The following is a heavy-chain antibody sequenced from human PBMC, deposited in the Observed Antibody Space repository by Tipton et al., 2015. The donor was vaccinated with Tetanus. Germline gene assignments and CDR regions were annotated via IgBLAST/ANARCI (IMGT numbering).Heavy chain of an antibody. J-gene: IGHJ6*02. D-gene: IGHD3-22*01. CDR3: ARDRGDYIYYGMDV. CDR1: GYTFTGYY. CDR2: IDPNSGGT. V-gene: IGHV1-2*02. Sequence: QLVQSGAEVKKPGASVKVSCKASGYTFTGYYMYWVRQAPGQGLEWMGGIDPNSGGTVYAQKFQGRVTMTRDTSISTAYMELRSLRSDDTAVYYCARDRGDYIYYGMDVWGPGTTVTVS.